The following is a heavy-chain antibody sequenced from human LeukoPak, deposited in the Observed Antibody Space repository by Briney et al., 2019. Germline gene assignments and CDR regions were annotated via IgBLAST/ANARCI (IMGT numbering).Heavy chain of an antibody. CDR2: INHSGST. D-gene: IGHD3-10*01. J-gene: IGHJ4*02. CDR1: GGSFSGYY. Sequence: SETLSLTCAVYGGSFSGYYWSWIRQPSRKGLEWIGEINHSGSTNYNPSLKSRVTISVETSKNQFSLKLSSVTAADTAVYYCARVNPTVRGVNTAYYFDYWGQGTLVTVSS. V-gene: IGHV4-34*01. CDR3: ARVNPTVRGVNTAYYFDY.